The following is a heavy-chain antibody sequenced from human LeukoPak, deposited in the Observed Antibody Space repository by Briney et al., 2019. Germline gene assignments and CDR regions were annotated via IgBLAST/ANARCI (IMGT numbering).Heavy chain of an antibody. CDR2: INPNSGGT. V-gene: IGHV1-2*06. D-gene: IGHD2-2*01. CDR3: ARADCSSTSCLNAFDI. Sequence: ASVKVPCKASGYTFTGYYMHWVRQAPGQGLEWMGRINPNSGGTNYAQKFQGRVTMTRDTSISTAYMELSRLRSDDTAVYYCARADCSSTSCLNAFDIWGQGTMVTVYS. J-gene: IGHJ3*02. CDR1: GYTFTGYY.